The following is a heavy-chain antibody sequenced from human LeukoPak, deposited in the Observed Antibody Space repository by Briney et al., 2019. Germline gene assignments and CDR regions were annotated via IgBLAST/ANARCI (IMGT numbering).Heavy chain of an antibody. D-gene: IGHD4-17*01. Sequence: SSETLSLTCTLSGDSTNTYFWSWIRQSPGKGLEWIGYIYYTGTTDYNPSLKSRVTISVDTSKNQFSLKVNSVTAADTGVYYCASKSTDHGELRFDYWGQRTLVTVSS. CDR1: GDSTNTYF. CDR2: IYYTGTT. J-gene: IGHJ4*02. CDR3: ASKSTDHGELRFDY. V-gene: IGHV4-59*01.